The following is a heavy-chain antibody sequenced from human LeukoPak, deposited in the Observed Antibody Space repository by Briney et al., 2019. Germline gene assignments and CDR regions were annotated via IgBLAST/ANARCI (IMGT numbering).Heavy chain of an antibody. V-gene: IGHV3-48*03. CDR1: GFTFSSYE. J-gene: IGHJ4*02. CDR2: ISSSGRTK. Sequence: GGSLRLSCAASGFTFSSYEMNWVRRAPGKGLEWVSYISSSGRTKYYADSVKGRFTISRDNAKNSLYLQMNSLRAEDTAIYYCARVGGSGWYGNYFDYWGQGTLVTVSS. D-gene: IGHD6-19*01. CDR3: ARVGGSGWYGNYFDY.